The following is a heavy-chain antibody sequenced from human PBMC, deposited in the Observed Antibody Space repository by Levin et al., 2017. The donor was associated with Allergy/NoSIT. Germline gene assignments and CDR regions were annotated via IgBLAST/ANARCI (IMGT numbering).Heavy chain of an antibody. J-gene: IGHJ3*02. CDR2: ISYDGSNK. CDR1: GFTFSSYG. Sequence: LSLTCAASGFTFSSYGMHWVRQAPGKGLEWVAVISYDGSNKYYADSVKGRFTISRDNSKNTLYLQMNSLRAEDTAVYYCAKEGAPYYYDSSGRDAFDIWGQGTMVTVSS. CDR3: AKEGAPYYYDSSGRDAFDI. V-gene: IGHV3-30*18. D-gene: IGHD3-22*01.